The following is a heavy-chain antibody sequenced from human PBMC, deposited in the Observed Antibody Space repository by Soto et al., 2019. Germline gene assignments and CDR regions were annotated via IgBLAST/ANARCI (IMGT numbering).Heavy chain of an antibody. CDR2: IYYSGST. CDR1: GGSISGSSYY. D-gene: IGHD6-13*01. CDR3: ARPIVAAAFDY. V-gene: IGHV4-39*01. Sequence: TVSGGSISGSSYYWGWIRQPPGKGLEWIGSIYYSGSTYYNPSLKSRVTISVDTSKNQFSLKLSSVTAADTAVYYCARPIVAAAFDYWGLGTLVTV. J-gene: IGHJ4*02.